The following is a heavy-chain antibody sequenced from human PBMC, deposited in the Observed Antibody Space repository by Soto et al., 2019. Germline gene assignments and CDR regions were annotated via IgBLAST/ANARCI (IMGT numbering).Heavy chain of an antibody. J-gene: IGHJ4*02. CDR1: GGSISSGGYS. V-gene: IGHV4-30-2*01. D-gene: IGHD6-19*01. Sequence: QLHLQESGSGLVKPSQTLSHTCAVSGGSISSGGYSWSWIRQPPGKGLNYIGYIYHSGSTYYNPSLKSRVTISVDRSKNQFSLKLSSVTAADTAVYYCARVRSGWGIDYWGQGTLVTVSS. CDR3: ARVRSGWGIDY. CDR2: IYHSGST.